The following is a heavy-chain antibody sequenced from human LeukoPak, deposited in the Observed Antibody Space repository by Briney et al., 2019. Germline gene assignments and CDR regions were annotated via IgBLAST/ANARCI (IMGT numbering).Heavy chain of an antibody. CDR3: AKEPGYYDSSGYYYDY. CDR2: IWYDGSNK. Sequence: GGSLTLSCAASGFTFSSYGMHWVRQAPGKGLEWVAVIWYDGSNKYYADSVKGRFTISRDNSKNTLYLQMNSLRAEDTAVYYCAKEPGYYDSSGYYYDYWGQGTLVTVSS. J-gene: IGHJ4*02. D-gene: IGHD3-22*01. V-gene: IGHV3-33*06. CDR1: GFTFSSYG.